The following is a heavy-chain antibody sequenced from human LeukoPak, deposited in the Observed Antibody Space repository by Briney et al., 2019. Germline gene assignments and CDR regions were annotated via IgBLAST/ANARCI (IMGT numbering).Heavy chain of an antibody. J-gene: IGHJ4*02. CDR3: ARTILSNYFNYPLEI. D-gene: IGHD3-9*01. Sequence: GASVKVSCKASGYTFTGYYMHWVRQAPGQGLEWMGWINPNSGGTNYAQKFQGRATMTRDTSISTAYMELRRLTSGDTAVYYCARTILSNYFNYPLEIWGQGTLVTVSS. CDR1: GYTFTGYY. CDR2: INPNSGGT. V-gene: IGHV1-2*02.